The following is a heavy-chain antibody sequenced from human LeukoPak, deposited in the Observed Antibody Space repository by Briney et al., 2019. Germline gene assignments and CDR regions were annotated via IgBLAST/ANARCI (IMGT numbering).Heavy chain of an antibody. CDR3: AAVVPAVMGYFDY. J-gene: IGHJ4*02. Sequence: GSSVKVSCKASGGTFSSYAISWVRQAPGQGLEWMGGIIPIFGTANYAQKFQGRVTFTADESTSAAYMELSSLRSEDTAVYYCAAVVPAVMGYFDYRGQGTLVTVSS. V-gene: IGHV1-69*01. CDR2: IIPIFGTA. D-gene: IGHD2-2*01. CDR1: GGTFSSYA.